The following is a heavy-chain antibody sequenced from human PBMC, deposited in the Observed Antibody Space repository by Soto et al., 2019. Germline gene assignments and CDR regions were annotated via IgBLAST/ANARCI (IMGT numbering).Heavy chain of an antibody. CDR1: VFNFGMYE. CDR3: ARYGTRGDW. J-gene: IGHJ5*01. D-gene: IGHD3-10*01. CDR2: ISSSGLTT. Sequence: PGWSLRLSCQSSVFNFGMYEMHWVRKAPGKGLEWVSYISSSGLTTYYADFAEGRFTISRDNAKDSLYLHLNSLRVGDTAVYYCARYGTRGDWWGLGTQVTVSS. V-gene: IGHV3-48*03.